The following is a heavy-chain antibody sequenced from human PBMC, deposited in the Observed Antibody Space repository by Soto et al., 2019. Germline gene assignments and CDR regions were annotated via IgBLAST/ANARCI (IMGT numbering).Heavy chain of an antibody. CDR2: VSYDGSHK. D-gene: IGHD6-6*01. Sequence: QVQLVQSGGGVIQPGKSLRLSCAASGITFTTYGMHWVRQTPGKGLEWVAVVSYDGSHKYYADSVKGRFTISRDDSKNTLYLQMNSLRVEDTAVYYCAKEMYPRTVLDSSSPCGDYWGQGTLVTVSS. V-gene: IGHV3-30*18. J-gene: IGHJ4*02. CDR1: GITFTTYG. CDR3: AKEMYPRTVLDSSSPCGDY.